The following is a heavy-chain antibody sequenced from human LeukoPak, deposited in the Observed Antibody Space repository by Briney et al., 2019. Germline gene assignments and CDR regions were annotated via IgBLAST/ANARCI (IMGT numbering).Heavy chain of an antibody. CDR1: GFTVSSNY. CDR2: ISSSSIYI. Sequence: GGSLRLSCAASGFTVSSNYMSWVRQAPGKGLEWVSSISSSSIYIYYADSVKGRFTISRDNAKNSLYLQMNSLRAEDTAVYYCARGPYASGTYGRRGWVHYMDVWGKGTTVTISS. D-gene: IGHD3-10*01. CDR3: ARGPYASGTYGRRGWVHYMDV. J-gene: IGHJ6*03. V-gene: IGHV3-21*01.